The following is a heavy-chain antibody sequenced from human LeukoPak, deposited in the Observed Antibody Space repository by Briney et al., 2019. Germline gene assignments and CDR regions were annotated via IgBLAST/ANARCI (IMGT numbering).Heavy chain of an antibody. CDR3: ARSLPDGTTWYGRSDF. CDR2: IRQDGDTK. V-gene: IGHV3-7*03. CDR1: GFPFNAYW. Sequence: GGSLRLSCAASGFPFNAYWMTWVRPAPGKGLEWVANIRQDGDTKYYMDSVKGRFTISRDNAMNSLYLQMNSLRAEDTAIYYCARSLPDGTTWYGRSDFWGQGTLVTVSS. D-gene: IGHD6-13*01. J-gene: IGHJ4*02.